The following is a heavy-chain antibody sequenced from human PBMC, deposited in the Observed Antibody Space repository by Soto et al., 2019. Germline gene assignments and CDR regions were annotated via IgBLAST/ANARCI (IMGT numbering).Heavy chain of an antibody. CDR3: VREKEERIAAAGGLGRYGMDV. J-gene: IGHJ6*02. CDR2: IWYDGSNK. D-gene: IGHD6-13*01. CDR1: GFTFSSYG. V-gene: IGHV3-33*01. Sequence: GGSLRLSCAASGFTFSSYGMHWVRQAPGKGLEWVAVIWYDGSNKYYADSVKGRFTISRDNSKNTLYLQMNSLRAEDTAVYYCVREKEERIAAAGGLGRYGMDVWGQGTTVTVSS.